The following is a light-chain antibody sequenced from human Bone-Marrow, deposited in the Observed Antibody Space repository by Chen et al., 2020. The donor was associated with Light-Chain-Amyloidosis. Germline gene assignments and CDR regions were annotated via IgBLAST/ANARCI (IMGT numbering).Light chain of an antibody. CDR1: DLPTKY. CDR2: RDT. Sequence: SYELTQPPSVSVSPGQTARITCSGDDLPTKYAYWYQQKPGQAPVLVIHRDTERPSGSSERFSGSSSGTTATLTISGVQAEDEADYHCQSADSSGTYEVIFGGGTKLTDL. CDR3: QSADSSGTYEVI. J-gene: IGLJ2*01. V-gene: IGLV3-25*03.